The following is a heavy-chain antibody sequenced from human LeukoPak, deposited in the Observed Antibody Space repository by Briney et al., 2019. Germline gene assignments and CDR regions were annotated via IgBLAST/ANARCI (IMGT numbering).Heavy chain of an antibody. J-gene: IGHJ5*02. CDR2: IIPIFGTA. CDR3: ATQVISGQYWFDP. V-gene: IGHV1-69*06. D-gene: IGHD2/OR15-2a*01. Sequence: AASVKVSCKASGGTFSSYAISWVRQAPGQGLEWMGGIIPIFGTANYAQKFQGRVTMTEDTSTDTAYMELSSLRSEDTAVYYCATQVISGQYWFDPWGQGTLVTVSS. CDR1: GGTFSSYA.